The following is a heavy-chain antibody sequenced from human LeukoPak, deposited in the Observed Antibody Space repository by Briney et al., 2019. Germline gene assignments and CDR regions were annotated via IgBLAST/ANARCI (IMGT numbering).Heavy chain of an antibody. D-gene: IGHD4-11*01. J-gene: IGHJ4*02. CDR1: GYHFINFG. CDR2: ISGNNEYR. V-gene: IGHV1-18*01. CDR3: ARDDYNNIQH. Sequence: GASVTVSCKTSGYHFINFGVTWVRQAPEQGLEWMGWISGNNEYRKFAQNFQGRVTLTTDTNTNTAYMQLRSLRSDDTAVCYCARDDYNNIQHWGQGTLVTVSS.